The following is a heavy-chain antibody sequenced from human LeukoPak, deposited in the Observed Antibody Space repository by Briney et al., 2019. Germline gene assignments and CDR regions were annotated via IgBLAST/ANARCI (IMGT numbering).Heavy chain of an antibody. Sequence: PGESLKISCKGSGYSFTSYWIGWVRQMPGKGLEWTGIIYPGDSDTRYSPSFQGQVTISAGKSISTAYLQWSSLKASDTAMYYCARHGPMYYYDSSGYCDYWGQGTLVTVSS. D-gene: IGHD3-22*01. CDR3: ARHGPMYYYDSSGYCDY. V-gene: IGHV5-51*01. CDR2: IYPGDSDT. CDR1: GYSFTSYW. J-gene: IGHJ4*02.